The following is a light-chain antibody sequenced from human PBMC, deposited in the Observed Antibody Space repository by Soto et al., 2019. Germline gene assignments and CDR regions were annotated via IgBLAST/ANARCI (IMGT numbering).Light chain of an antibody. CDR2: EVS. Sequence: QSVLTQPPSVSGSPGQSVTISCTGTSSDVGSYNRVSWSQQPPGTAPKLMIYEVSNRPSGVPDRFSGSKSGNTASLTISGLQAEDEADYYCSSYTSSSTLVFGTGTKVTVL. CDR3: SSYTSSSTLV. V-gene: IGLV2-18*02. CDR1: SSDVGSYNR. J-gene: IGLJ1*01.